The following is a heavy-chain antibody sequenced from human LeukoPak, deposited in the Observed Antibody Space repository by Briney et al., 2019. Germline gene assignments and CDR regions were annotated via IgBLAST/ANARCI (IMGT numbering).Heavy chain of an antibody. CDR2: ISTSSSYI. D-gene: IGHD5-18*01. J-gene: IGHJ4*02. CDR3: ARGQYNYGYIYDY. V-gene: IGHV3-21*01. Sequence: GGSLRLSCAASGFTFTSYNMNWVRQAPGKGLEWVSSISTSSSYIYYADSVKGRFTISRDNAKNSLYLQMNSLRAEDTAVYYCARGQYNYGYIYDYWGQGTLVTVSS. CDR1: GFTFTSYN.